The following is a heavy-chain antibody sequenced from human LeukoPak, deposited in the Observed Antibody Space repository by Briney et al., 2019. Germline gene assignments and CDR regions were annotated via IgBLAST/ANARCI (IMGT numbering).Heavy chain of an antibody. V-gene: IGHV1-24*01. D-gene: IGHD4-23*01. CDR1: GYTLTELS. Sequence: ASVKVSCKVSGYTLTELSMHWVRQAPGKGLEWMGGFDPEDGETIYAQKFQGRVTMTRDTSTSTVYMELSSLRSEDTAVYYCARDDSDYGGNPHDYWGQGTLVTVSS. J-gene: IGHJ4*02. CDR3: ARDDSDYGGNPHDY. CDR2: FDPEDGET.